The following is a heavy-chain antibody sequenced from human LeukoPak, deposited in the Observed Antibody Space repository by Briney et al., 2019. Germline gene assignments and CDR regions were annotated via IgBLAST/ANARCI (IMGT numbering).Heavy chain of an antibody. CDR3: ARSFYGSGSQYFDY. Sequence: SVKVSCKASGGTFSSYAISWVRQAPGQGLEWMGRIIPILGIANYAQKFQGGVTITADKSTSTAYMELSSLRSEDTAVYYCARSFYGSGSQYFDYWGQGTLVTVSS. CDR1: GGTFSSYA. V-gene: IGHV1-69*04. D-gene: IGHD3-10*01. CDR2: IIPILGIA. J-gene: IGHJ4*02.